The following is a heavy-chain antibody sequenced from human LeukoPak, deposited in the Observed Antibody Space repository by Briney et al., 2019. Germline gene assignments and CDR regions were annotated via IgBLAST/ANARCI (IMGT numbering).Heavy chain of an antibody. D-gene: IGHD3-16*02. CDR3: AKDLFGDYVWGTYRAIDT. CDR1: GFSISRYG. Sequence: GGSLRVSCAGSGFSISRYGMHWVRQPPGKGLEWVAFTRYDGSNKYFADSVKGRFTISRDNSKNTLYLQMQRLRLEDSAIYYCAKDLFGDYVWGTYRAIDTWGQGTLVTVSS. CDR2: TRYDGSNK. V-gene: IGHV3-30*02. J-gene: IGHJ4*02.